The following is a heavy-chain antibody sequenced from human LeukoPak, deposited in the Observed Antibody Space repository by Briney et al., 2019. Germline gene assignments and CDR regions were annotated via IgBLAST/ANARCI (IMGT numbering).Heavy chain of an antibody. J-gene: IGHJ4*02. CDR3: AKDATDFGVAVVDY. CDR2: ISGSGGST. CDR1: GFTFSSYA. Sequence: GGSLRLSCAASGFTFSSYAMSWVRQAPGKGLEWVSAISGSGGSTYYADSVKGRFTISRDNPKNTLYLQKNSLRAEDTAVYYCAKDATDFGVAVVDYWGQGTLVTVSS. V-gene: IGHV3-23*01. D-gene: IGHD6-19*01.